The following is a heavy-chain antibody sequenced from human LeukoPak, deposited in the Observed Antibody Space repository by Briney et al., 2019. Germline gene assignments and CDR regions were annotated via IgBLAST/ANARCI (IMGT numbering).Heavy chain of an antibody. J-gene: IGHJ4*02. CDR1: GFTFSSYG. Sequence: GGSLRLSCAASGFTFSSYGMHWVRQPAGKGLEWVAFIRYDGSNKYYADSVKGRFTISRDNSKNTLYLQMNSLRAEDTAVYYCAGIVVVPDGMDYWGQGTLVTVSS. CDR3: AGIVVVPDGMDY. V-gene: IGHV3-30*02. CDR2: IRYDGSNK. D-gene: IGHD2-2*01.